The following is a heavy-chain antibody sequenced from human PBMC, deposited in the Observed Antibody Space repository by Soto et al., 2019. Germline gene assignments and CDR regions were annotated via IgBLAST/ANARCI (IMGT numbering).Heavy chain of an antibody. CDR3: ASTIPYNGNLNYFDC. CDR2: IDYSGTT. CDR1: RGSISSYY. Sequence: SETLSLTCTVSRGSISSYYWSWIRQPPGKRLEWIAYIDYSGTTDYNPSLKSRVTISIDTSKNQFSLKLSSVTAADTAVYYCASTIPYNGNLNYFDCWGQGTLVTVST. D-gene: IGHD1-26*01. J-gene: IGHJ4*02. V-gene: IGHV4-59*01.